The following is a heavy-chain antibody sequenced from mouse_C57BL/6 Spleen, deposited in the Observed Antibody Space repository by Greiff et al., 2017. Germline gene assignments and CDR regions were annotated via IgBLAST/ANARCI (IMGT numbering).Heavy chain of an antibody. V-gene: IGHV1-82*01. CDR2: IYPGDGDT. CDR1: GYAFSSSW. Sequence: QVQLQQSGPELVKPGASVKISCKASGYAFSSSWMNWVKQRPGKGLEWIGRIYPGDGDTNYNGKFKGKATLTADKSSSTAYMQLSSLTSEDSAVYFCASSSPDYWGQGTTLTVSS. J-gene: IGHJ2*01. CDR3: ASSSPDY. D-gene: IGHD1-1*01.